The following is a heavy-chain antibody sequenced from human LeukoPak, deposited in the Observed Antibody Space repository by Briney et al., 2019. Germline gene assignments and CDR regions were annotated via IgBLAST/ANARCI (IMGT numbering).Heavy chain of an antibody. D-gene: IGHD1-26*01. V-gene: IGHV3-23*01. J-gene: IGHJ4*02. Sequence: GGSLRLSCAASGFTFSSYGMSWVRQAPGQGLEWVSAISTSGESTYYADSVKGHFTISRDNSKNTLYLQMNSLRAEDTAVYYCAKDHRTVGATYYFDYWGQGTLVTVSS. CDR3: AKDHRTVGATYYFDY. CDR1: GFTFSSYG. CDR2: ISTSGEST.